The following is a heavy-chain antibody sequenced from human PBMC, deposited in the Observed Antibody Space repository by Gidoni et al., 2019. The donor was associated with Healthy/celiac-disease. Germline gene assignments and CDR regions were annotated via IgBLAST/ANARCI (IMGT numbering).Heavy chain of an antibody. Sequence: QVQLVQSGAEVKKPGASVKVSCKASGYTFTSYYMHWVRQAPGQGLEGMGIINPRGGSTSYAQKFQGSVTMTRDPSTSTVYMELSSLRSEDTAVYYCARVALPHYDFWSGYRKKSWFDPWGQGTLVTVSS. CDR1: GYTFTSYY. V-gene: IGHV1-46*01. CDR2: INPRGGST. CDR3: ARVALPHYDFWSGYRKKSWFDP. D-gene: IGHD3-3*01. J-gene: IGHJ5*02.